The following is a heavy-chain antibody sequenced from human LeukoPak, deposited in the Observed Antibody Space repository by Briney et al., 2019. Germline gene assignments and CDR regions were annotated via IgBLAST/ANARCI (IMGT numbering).Heavy chain of an antibody. D-gene: IGHD6-25*01. V-gene: IGHV3-23*01. CDR1: GFTFSSFS. CDR3: AKGRRGYSIYYFDY. Sequence: GGSLRLSCAASGFTFSSFSMNWVRQAPGKGQEWVSGISGTGDSTYYADSVKGRFTISRDNSKNTLYLQMNSLRAEDTAVYYCAKGRRGYSIYYFDYWGQGTLVTVSS. J-gene: IGHJ4*02. CDR2: ISGTGDST.